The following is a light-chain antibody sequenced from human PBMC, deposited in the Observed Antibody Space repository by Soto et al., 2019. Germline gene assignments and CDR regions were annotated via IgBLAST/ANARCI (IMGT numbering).Light chain of an antibody. CDR2: AAS. V-gene: IGKV1-27*01. J-gene: IGKJ5*01. CDR3: ATYNSVPIA. CDR1: QGIRTY. Sequence: DIQMTQSPSSLSVSVGDRVTITCRASQGIRTYLAWFQQKPGKSPKLLIYAASTLESGVPSRCSGSGSGTDFTLSISSLQPEDVATYYCATYNSVPIAFGQGTRL.